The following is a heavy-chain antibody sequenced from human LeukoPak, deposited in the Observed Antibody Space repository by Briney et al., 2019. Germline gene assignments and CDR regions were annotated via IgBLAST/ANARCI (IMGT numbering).Heavy chain of an antibody. CDR1: GFTFSNYA. Sequence: HPGGSLRLSCSASGFTFSNYAMHWVRQAPGKGLEYISAISTNGGSTYYADSVKGRFTISRDNSKNTLYLQMSSLRAGDTAVYYCVKVNRYCSGGSCYSAYYYGMDVWGQGTTVTVFS. CDR3: VKVNRYCSGGSCYSAYYYGMDV. V-gene: IGHV3-64D*09. D-gene: IGHD2-15*01. J-gene: IGHJ6*02. CDR2: ISTNGGST.